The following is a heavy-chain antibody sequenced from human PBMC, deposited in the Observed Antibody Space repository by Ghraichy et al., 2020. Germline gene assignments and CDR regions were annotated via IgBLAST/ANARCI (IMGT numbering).Heavy chain of an antibody. V-gene: IGHV3-7*01. Sequence: GGSLRLSCAASGFTFSSYGMSWVRQAPGKGLEWVANINPEETYKDYVDSVKGRFTISRDNAKNSLSLQMNSLRVEDTAVYYCARVEYSSSSDESDFWGQGTLVTLSS. CDR1: GFTFSSYG. D-gene: IGHD6-6*01. J-gene: IGHJ4*02. CDR2: INPEETYK. CDR3: ARVEYSSSSDESDF.